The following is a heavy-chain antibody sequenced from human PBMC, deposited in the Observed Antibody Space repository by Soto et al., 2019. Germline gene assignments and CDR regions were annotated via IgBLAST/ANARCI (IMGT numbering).Heavy chain of an antibody. CDR2: INTDGRTT. J-gene: IGHJ4*02. CDR1: GFTFGRHY. V-gene: IGHV3-74*01. CDR3: ARGGGSGWS. Sequence: GGSLRLSCAASGFTFGRHYMHWVRQAPGKGLVWVSLINTDGRTTIYADSVEGRFTISRDNAKNTLYLQMNSLRADDTAVYYCARGGGSGWSWGQGTLVTVSS. D-gene: IGHD6-19*01.